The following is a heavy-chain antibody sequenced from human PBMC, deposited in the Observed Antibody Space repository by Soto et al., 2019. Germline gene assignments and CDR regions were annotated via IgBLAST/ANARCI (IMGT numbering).Heavy chain of an antibody. CDR1: NGSIRTTSYN. CDR3: ARHGSF. V-gene: IGHV4-39*01. CDR2: IFYTGTT. Sequence: QMQLQESGPGLVKPSETLSLTCTVSNGSIRTTSYNWGWIRQSPGKGLEWVVTIFYTGTTSYNPSLKSRVTITVDTSNNQFSLKLASVTAADTAVYYCARHGSFWGQGILVVVSS. D-gene: IGHD3-16*02. J-gene: IGHJ4*02.